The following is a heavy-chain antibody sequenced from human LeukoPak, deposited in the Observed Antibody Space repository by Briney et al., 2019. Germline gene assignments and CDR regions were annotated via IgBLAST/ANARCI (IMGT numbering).Heavy chain of an antibody. D-gene: IGHD2-2*01. Sequence: PSETLSLTCTVSGGSISSGGYYWSWIRQPPGKGLEWIGYIYHSGSTYYNPSLKSRVTISVDRSKNQFSLKLSSVTAADTAVYYCARGENVVPAAPVTWGQGTLVTVSS. CDR1: GGSISSGGYY. CDR2: IYHSGST. J-gene: IGHJ4*02. CDR3: ARGENVVPAAPVT. V-gene: IGHV4-30-2*01.